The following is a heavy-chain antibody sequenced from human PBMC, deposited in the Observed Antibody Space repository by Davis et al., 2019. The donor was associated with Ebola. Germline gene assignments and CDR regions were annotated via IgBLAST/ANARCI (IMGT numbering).Heavy chain of an antibody. D-gene: IGHD3-3*01. Sequence: GESLKISCAASGFTFDSYAMSWVRQAPGKGLEWVSTISGSAVSTFYADSVKGRFTISRDTSKNTLYLQMSSLRAEDTAVYYCAKDDRFFEWADAFDLWGQGTVVTVSP. CDR3: AKDDRFFEWADAFDL. CDR1: GFTFDSYA. J-gene: IGHJ3*01. CDR2: ISGSAVST. V-gene: IGHV3-23*01.